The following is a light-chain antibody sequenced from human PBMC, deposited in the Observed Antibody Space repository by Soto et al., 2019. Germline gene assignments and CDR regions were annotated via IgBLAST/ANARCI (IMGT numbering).Light chain of an antibody. CDR3: NSYTRSSRYV. Sequence: QSALTQPASVSGAPGQSITISCTGTSSDVGAYNFVSWYQQHPGTAPKLMIYGVTNRPSGVSNRFSGSESGNTASLTISGLQPEDEADYYCNSYTRSSRYVFGTGTKLTVL. V-gene: IGLV2-14*01. CDR2: GVT. J-gene: IGLJ1*01. CDR1: SSDVGAYNF.